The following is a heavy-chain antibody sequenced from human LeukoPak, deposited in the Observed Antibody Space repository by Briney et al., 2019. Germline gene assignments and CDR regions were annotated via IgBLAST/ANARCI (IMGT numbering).Heavy chain of an antibody. V-gene: IGHV3-23*01. J-gene: IGHJ4*02. D-gene: IGHD3-10*01. Sequence: GGSLRLSCTVSGFTVSSNSMSWVRQAPGKGLEWVPAISGSGGSTYYADSVKGRFTISRDNSKNTLYLQMNSLRGEDTAVYYCAKDLKVRGIGSYFDYWGQGTLVTVSS. CDR3: AKDLKVRGIGSYFDY. CDR1: GFTVSSNS. CDR2: ISGSGGST.